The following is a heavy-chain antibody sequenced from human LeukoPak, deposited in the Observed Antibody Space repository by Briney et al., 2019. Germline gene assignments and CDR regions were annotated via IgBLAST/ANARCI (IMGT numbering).Heavy chain of an antibody. V-gene: IGHV4-59*01. J-gene: IGHJ2*01. CDR2: IYYSGRT. D-gene: IGHD2-2*02. Sequence: SETLSLTCTVSGGSISSYYWSWIRQPPGKGLEWIGYIYYSGRTNYNPSLKSRLTISVDTSKNQFSLKLSSVTAADTAVYYCARSLGVVVPAAILWYFDLWGRGTLVTVSS. CDR3: ARSLGVVVPAAILWYFDL. CDR1: GGSISSYY.